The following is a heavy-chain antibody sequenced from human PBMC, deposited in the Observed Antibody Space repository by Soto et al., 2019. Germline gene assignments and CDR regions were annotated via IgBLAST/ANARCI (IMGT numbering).Heavy chain of an antibody. CDR1: GFSLSTSGVG. J-gene: IGHJ4*02. CDR2: IYWNDDK. D-gene: IGHD6-13*01. V-gene: IGHV2-5*01. Sequence: QITLKESGPTLVKPTQTLTLTCTFSGFSLSTSGVGVGWIRQPPGKALEWLALIYWNDDKRYSPSLKSRLTITKDTSKNQVVLTMTNMDPVDTATYYCAHKVGVPPLLIAVAGPHFDYWGQGTLVTVSS. CDR3: AHKVGVPPLLIAVAGPHFDY.